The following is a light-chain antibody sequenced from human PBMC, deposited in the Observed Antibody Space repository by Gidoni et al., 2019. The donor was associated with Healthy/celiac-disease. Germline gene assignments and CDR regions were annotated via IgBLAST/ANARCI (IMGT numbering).Light chain of an antibody. CDR2: DAY. CDR3: QQRSNWPPT. J-gene: IGKJ4*01. CDR1: QSVSSY. V-gene: IGKV3-11*01. Sequence: DSVLTQSPATLSLSPGERATLSCRASQSVSSYLAWYQQKPGPAPRLLIYDAYNRATGIPARFRGSGSGTDFTLTISSLEPEDFAVYYCQQRSNWPPTFGGGTKVEIK.